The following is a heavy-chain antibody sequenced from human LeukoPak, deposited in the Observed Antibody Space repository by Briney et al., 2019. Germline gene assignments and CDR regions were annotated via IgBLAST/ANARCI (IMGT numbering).Heavy chain of an antibody. V-gene: IGHV3-30*02. Sequence: GGSLRLSCAASGFTFSSYGMHWVRQAPGKGLEWVAFIRYDGSNKYYADSVKGRFTISRDNSKNTLYLQMNSLRAEDTAVYYCAKDQEHSSSSESWGQGTLVTVSS. CDR1: GFTFSSYG. CDR2: IRYDGSNK. D-gene: IGHD6-6*01. CDR3: AKDQEHSSSSES. J-gene: IGHJ4*02.